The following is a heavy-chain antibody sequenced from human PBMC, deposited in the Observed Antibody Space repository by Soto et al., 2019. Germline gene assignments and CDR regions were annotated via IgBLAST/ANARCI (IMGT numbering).Heavy chain of an antibody. Sequence: SETLSLTCAVYGGSFSGYYWSWIRQPPGKGLEWIGEVNHGGSTNYKPSLKSRVTISVDTSKNQFSLKMTSVTAADTAIYYCARYDTWGQGTLVTVSS. J-gene: IGHJ5*02. CDR3: ARYDT. CDR2: VNHGGST. CDR1: GGSFSGYY. V-gene: IGHV4-34*01.